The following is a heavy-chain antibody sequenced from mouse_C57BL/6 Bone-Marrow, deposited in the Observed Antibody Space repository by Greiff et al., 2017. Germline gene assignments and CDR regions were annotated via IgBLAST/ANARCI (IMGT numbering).Heavy chain of an antibody. CDR2: INPNYGTT. Sequence: EVQLQQSGPELVKPGASVKISCKASGYSFTDYNMNWVKQSNGKSLEWIGVINPNYGTTSYNQKFKGKATLTVDQSSSTAYMQLNSLTSEDSAVYYCAGSGVVATDWYFDVWGTGTTVTVSS. D-gene: IGHD1-1*01. J-gene: IGHJ1*03. CDR3: AGSGVVATDWYFDV. CDR1: GYSFTDYN. V-gene: IGHV1-39*01.